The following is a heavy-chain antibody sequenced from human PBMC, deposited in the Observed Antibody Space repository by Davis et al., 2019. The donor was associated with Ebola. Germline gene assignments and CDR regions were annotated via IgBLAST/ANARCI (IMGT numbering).Heavy chain of an antibody. CDR3: ARHDIVVVPAAIDY. J-gene: IGHJ4*02. D-gene: IGHD2-2*01. CDR2: IYYSGST. Sequence: MPSETLSLTCTVSGGSISSYYWSWIRQPPGKGLEWIGYIYYSGSTYYNPSLKSRVTISVDTSKNQFSLKLSSVTAADTAVYYCARHDIVVVPAAIDYWGQGTLVTVSS. CDR1: GGSISSYY. V-gene: IGHV4-59*04.